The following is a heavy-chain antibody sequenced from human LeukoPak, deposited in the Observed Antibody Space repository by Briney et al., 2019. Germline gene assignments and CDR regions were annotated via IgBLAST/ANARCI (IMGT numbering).Heavy chain of an antibody. Sequence: PGGSLRLSCAASGFSFSNYVMHSVCHAPAKGLEYVSAIMPHGGARAYANSMKGRFTISRDNSKNTLYLQMGSLRAEDMAIYYCARDRDGGFAFDIWGQGTLVTVSS. CDR2: IMPHGGAR. J-gene: IGHJ3*02. D-gene: IGHD2-15*01. V-gene: IGHV3-64*01. CDR1: GFSFSNYV. CDR3: ARDRDGGFAFDI.